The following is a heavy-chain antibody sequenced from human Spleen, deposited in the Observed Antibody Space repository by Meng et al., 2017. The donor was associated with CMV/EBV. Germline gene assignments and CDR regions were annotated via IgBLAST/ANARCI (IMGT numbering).Heavy chain of an antibody. CDR2: INNDGTDT. D-gene: IGHD7-27*01. J-gene: IGHJ6*02. V-gene: IGHV3-74*01. CDR1: GFTFTRFW. Sequence: GESLKISCAASGFTFTRFWMHWVRQDPGKGLAWVSRINNDGTDTGYADSVKGRFTISRENAKNSLYLQMNSLRAGDTAVYYCARVGKAKYGMDVWGQGTTVTVSS. CDR3: ARVGKAKYGMDV.